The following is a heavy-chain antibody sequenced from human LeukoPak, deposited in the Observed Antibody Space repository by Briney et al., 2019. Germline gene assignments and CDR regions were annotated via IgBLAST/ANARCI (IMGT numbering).Heavy chain of an antibody. CDR3: ARDLEVTTTLDY. D-gene: IGHD4-17*01. V-gene: IGHV3-74*01. J-gene: IGHJ4*02. CDR2: IKTDGRST. Sequence: GGSLRLSCAASGFTFRSYWMHWVRQAPGKGLVWVSRIKTDGRSTSYADSVKGRFTVSRDNAKNTLYLQMNSLRVEDTAMYYCARDLEVTTTLDYWGQGTLVTVSS. CDR1: GFTFRSYW.